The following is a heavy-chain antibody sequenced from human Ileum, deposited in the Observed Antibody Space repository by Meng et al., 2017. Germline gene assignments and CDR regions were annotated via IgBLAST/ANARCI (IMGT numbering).Heavy chain of an antibody. V-gene: IGHV6-1*01. CDR2: TYYRSKWYS. D-gene: IGHD3-3*01. CDR3: ASGSGSLDY. J-gene: IGHJ4*02. Sequence: QVQLPQPGPGLVKPSQTLTLTCAVSGGSVSSNIAAWNWIRQSPLRGLEWLGRTYYRSKWYSEYAVSVKSRISITPDTSKNQFSLQMNSVTPEDTAVYYCASGSGSLDYWGPGTLVTVSS. CDR1: GGSVSSNIAA.